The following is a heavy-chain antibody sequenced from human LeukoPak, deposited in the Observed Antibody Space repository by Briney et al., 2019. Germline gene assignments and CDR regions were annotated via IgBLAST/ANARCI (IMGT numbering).Heavy chain of an antibody. CDR1: GYTFTSYG. Sequence: ASLKVSCEASGYTFTSYGISWVRQAPGQGLEWVGWISAYNGNTNYAQKLQGRVTMTTDTPTSTAYIELRSLRPDDTAVYYCARGLYSAAAGRGYWGQGTLVTDSS. V-gene: IGHV1-18*01. CDR2: ISAYNGNT. D-gene: IGHD6-13*01. CDR3: ARGLYSAAAGRGY. J-gene: IGHJ4*02.